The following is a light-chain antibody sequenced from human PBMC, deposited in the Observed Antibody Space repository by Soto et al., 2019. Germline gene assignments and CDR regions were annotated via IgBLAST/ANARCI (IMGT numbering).Light chain of an antibody. Sequence: EIVLTQSPVTLSLSPGERATLSCRASQSVRTYLAWYQVKPGQAPRLLIYDASNRATGIPARFSGSGSGTDFTLTISSLEPEGFAVYYCQQRSNWPPSITFGQGTRLEIK. CDR3: QQRSNWPPSIT. CDR1: QSVRTY. CDR2: DAS. J-gene: IGKJ5*01. V-gene: IGKV3-11*01.